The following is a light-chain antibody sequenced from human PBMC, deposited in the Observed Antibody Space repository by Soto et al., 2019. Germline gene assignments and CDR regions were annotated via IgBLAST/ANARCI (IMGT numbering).Light chain of an antibody. V-gene: IGKV3-11*01. J-gene: IGKJ4*01. CDR2: DAS. Sequence: EIVLTQSPGTLPLSPGERATLSCRASQSVSNNYLAWYQQKPGQAPRLLIYDASNRATGIPARFSGSGSGTDFTLTISSLEPEDFAVYYCQQRSNWPLTFGGGTKVDIK. CDR1: QSVSNNY. CDR3: QQRSNWPLT.